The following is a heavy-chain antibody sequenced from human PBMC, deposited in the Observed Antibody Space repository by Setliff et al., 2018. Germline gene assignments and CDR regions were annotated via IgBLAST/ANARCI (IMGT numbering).Heavy chain of an antibody. CDR1: GFSFSSYA. D-gene: IGHD3-3*01. V-gene: IGHV3-23*01. CDR2: ISGSGGST. J-gene: IGHJ6*02. CDR3: AKVNNRFWSGYYPYYYGMDV. Sequence: LRLSCAASGFSFSSYAMSWVRQAPGKGLEWVSGISGSGGSTYYADSVKGRFTISRDNAKNSLYLQMNSLRAEDTAVYYCAKVNNRFWSGYYPYYYGMDVWGQGTTVTVSS.